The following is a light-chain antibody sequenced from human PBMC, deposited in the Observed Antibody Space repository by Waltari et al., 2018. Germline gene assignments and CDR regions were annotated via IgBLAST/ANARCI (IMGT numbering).Light chain of an antibody. CDR1: QSVNSQ. Sequence: SFRASQSVNSQLAWYQHKPGQAPRLLIYDASIRVTGISARFSGSGSGTDFTLTISSLEPEDFAVYYCQQRSKWPWSFGQGTKVEIK. CDR3: QQRSKWPWS. CDR2: DAS. J-gene: IGKJ1*01. V-gene: IGKV3-11*01.